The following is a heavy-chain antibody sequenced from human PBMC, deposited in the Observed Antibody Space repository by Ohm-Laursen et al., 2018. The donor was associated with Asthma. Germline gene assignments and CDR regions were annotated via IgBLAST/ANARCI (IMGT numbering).Heavy chain of an antibody. J-gene: IGHJ4*02. V-gene: IGHV4-31*03. CDR2: MYYSGTT. Sequence: TLSLTCTVSGGSISSGHYYWTWIRQHPGKGLEWIGYMYYSGTTYYNPSLNSRVAILVDTSKNQFSLKVNSVTAADTAVYYCARGVEYDYDSTGYYLDHWGQGTLVTVSS. CDR3: ARGVEYDYDSTGYYLDH. CDR1: GGSISSGHYY. D-gene: IGHD3-22*01.